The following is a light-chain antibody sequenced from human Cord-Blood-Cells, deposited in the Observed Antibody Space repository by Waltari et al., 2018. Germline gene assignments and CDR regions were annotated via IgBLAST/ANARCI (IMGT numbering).Light chain of an antibody. CDR3: QQYYSTPLT. V-gene: IGKV4-1*01. CDR1: QSVLYSPNNKNY. CDR2: WAS. Sequence: DIVMTQPPDSLAVSLGARGTINCKSSQSVLYSPNNKNYLAWYQQKPGQPPKLLIYWASTRESGVPDRFIRSGSGTEFSVTISSLQAEDVAVDYCQQYYSTPLTFDGETKMEIK. J-gene: IGKJ4*01.